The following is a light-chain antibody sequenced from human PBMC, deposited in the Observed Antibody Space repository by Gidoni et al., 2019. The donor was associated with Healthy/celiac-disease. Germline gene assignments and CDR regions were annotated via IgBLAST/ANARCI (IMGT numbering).Light chain of an antibody. J-gene: IGLJ3*02. CDR3: CSYAGSYTWV. CDR2: DVS. CDR1: SSDVGGYTY. Sequence: QPALTQPRPVSGSPAQSVTISCTGPSSDVGGYTYVSWYQQHPGKAPKLMIYDVSKRPSGVPDRFSGSKSGNTASLTISGLQAEDEADYYCCSYAGSYTWVFGGGTKLTVL. V-gene: IGLV2-11*01.